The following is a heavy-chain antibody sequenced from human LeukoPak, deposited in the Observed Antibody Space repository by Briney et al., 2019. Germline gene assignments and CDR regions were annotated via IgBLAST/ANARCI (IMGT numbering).Heavy chain of an antibody. V-gene: IGHV3-23*01. CDR2: ISGSGGST. CDR3: AKGRSSSKTMIVVSDAFDI. Sequence: AGGSLRLSCAASGFTFSSYAMSWVRQAPGKGLEWVSAISGSGGSTYYADSVKGRFTISRDNSKNTLYLQMNSLRAEDTAVYYCAKGRSSSKTMIVVSDAFDIWGQGTMVTVSS. D-gene: IGHD3-22*01. CDR1: GFTFSSYA. J-gene: IGHJ3*02.